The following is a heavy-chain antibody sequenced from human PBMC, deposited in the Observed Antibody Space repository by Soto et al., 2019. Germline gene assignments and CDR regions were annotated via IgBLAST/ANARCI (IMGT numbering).Heavy chain of an antibody. CDR2: IDTSGTST. CDR1: GFTFTNFW. J-gene: IGHJ4*01. Sequence: GSLRLSCGASGFTFTNFWMHWVRQVPGKGLVWVSRIDTSGTSTSYADSVKGRFTISRDNAKSTVTLQMNSLRAEDTGVYYCARDSLYFDVWSHGSLVTVSS. D-gene: IGHD2-15*01. V-gene: IGHV3-74*01. CDR3: ARDSLYFDV.